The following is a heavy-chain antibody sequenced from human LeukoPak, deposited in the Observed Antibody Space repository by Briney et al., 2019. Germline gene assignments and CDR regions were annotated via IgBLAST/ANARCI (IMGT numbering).Heavy chain of an antibody. CDR3: ARGYAYGPNYYFDY. CDR2: VYYSGST. Sequence: PSETLSLTCSFSGGSISNYYWSWVRQPPGKGLEWIGYVYYSGSTDYNPCLKSRVTISIDTSKNHFSLRLSSVTAADTASYYCARGYAYGPNYYFDYWGQGTLVTVSS. J-gene: IGHJ4*02. D-gene: IGHD5-18*01. CDR1: GGSISNYY. V-gene: IGHV4-59*01.